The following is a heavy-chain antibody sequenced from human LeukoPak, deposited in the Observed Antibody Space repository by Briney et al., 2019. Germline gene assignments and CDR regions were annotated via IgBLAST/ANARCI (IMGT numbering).Heavy chain of an antibody. Sequence: ASVKVSCKASGGTFSSYAISWVRQAPGQGLEWMGGIIPIFGTANYAQKFQGRVTITTDEFTSTAYMELSSLRSEDTAVYYCARSEGWDSSGWSSRAYYYYMDVWGKGTTVTVSS. V-gene: IGHV1-69*05. J-gene: IGHJ6*03. CDR1: GGTFSSYA. CDR3: ARSEGWDSSGWSSRAYYYYMDV. D-gene: IGHD6-19*01. CDR2: IIPIFGTA.